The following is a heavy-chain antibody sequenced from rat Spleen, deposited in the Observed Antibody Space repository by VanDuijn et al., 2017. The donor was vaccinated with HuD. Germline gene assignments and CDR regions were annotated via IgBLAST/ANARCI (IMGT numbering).Heavy chain of an antibody. CDR2: IWGDGST. CDR1: GFSLISNS. V-gene: IGHV2-1*01. CDR3: ARSYGGYREHWLRC. Sequence: QVQLKESGPGLVQSSQTLSLTCTVSGFSLISNSLHWVRQPPGKGLEWMGGIWGDGSTNYNSALKSRLSISRDTSKSQLFLKMISLQTDYTASFCCARSYGGYREHWLRCWGQGTVVTVSS. D-gene: IGHD1-11*01. J-gene: IGHJ3*01.